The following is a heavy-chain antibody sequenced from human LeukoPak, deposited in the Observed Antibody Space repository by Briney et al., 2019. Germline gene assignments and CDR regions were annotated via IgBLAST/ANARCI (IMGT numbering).Heavy chain of an antibody. CDR2: ISGSGGST. Sequence: GGSLRLSCAASGFTFSSYAMSWVRQAPGKGLEWASAISGSGGSTYYADSVKGRFTISRDNSKNTLYLQMNSLRAEDTAVYYCAKEPHDSSGYYRDAFDIWGQGTMVTVSS. V-gene: IGHV3-23*01. CDR1: GFTFSSYA. D-gene: IGHD3-22*01. CDR3: AKEPHDSSGYYRDAFDI. J-gene: IGHJ3*02.